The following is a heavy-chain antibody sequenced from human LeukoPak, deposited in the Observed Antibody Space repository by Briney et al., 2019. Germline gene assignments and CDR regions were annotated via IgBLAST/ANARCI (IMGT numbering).Heavy chain of an antibody. CDR2: IYYSGST. CDR3: ATLPLRFLEWLSSHDAFDI. CDR1: GGSISSSSYY. D-gene: IGHD3-3*01. J-gene: IGHJ3*02. V-gene: IGHV4-39*01. Sequence: PSETLSLTCTVSGGSISSSSYYWGWIRQPPGKGLEWIGSIYYSGSTYYNPSLKSRVTISVDTSKNQLSLKLSSVTAADTAVYYCATLPLRFLEWLSSHDAFDIWGQGTMVTVSS.